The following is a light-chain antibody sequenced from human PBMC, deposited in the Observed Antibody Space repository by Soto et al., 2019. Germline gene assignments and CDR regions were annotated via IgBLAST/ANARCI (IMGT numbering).Light chain of an antibody. Sequence: MTQSPGTLALSPGERATLSCRASQSVSNNYLAWYQQKPGQAPRLLIYGASNRATGIPDRFSGSVSGTDFTLTISRLEPEDFAVYYCQQYGSSGTFGQGTRLEI. CDR3: QQYGSSGT. J-gene: IGKJ5*01. CDR2: GAS. CDR1: QSVSNNY. V-gene: IGKV3-20*01.